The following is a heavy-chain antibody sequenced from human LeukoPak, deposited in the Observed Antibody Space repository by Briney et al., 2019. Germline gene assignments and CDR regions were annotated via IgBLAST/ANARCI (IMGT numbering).Heavy chain of an antibody. Sequence: GGSLRLSCAASGFTFSTSGMNWVRQAPGKGLEWVSYISGTSGTIYYADSVKGRFTISRDNAKNSLYLQMNSLRAEDTAVYYCAKDILYYYDSSGFDAFDIWGQGTMVTVSS. V-gene: IGHV3-48*01. CDR3: AKDILYYYDSSGFDAFDI. CDR1: GFTFSTSG. CDR2: ISGTSGTI. J-gene: IGHJ3*02. D-gene: IGHD3-22*01.